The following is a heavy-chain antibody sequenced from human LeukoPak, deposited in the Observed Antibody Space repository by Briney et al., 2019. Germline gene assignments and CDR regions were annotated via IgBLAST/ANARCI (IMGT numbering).Heavy chain of an antibody. D-gene: IGHD5-24*01. V-gene: IGHV3-74*03. Sequence: GGSLRLSCAASGFMISNFWMHWVRQAPGKGLEWVSFTNNDGTTKEYADSVKGRFTISRDNTRNTVDLQMIGLSAEDTAVYYCARGDGGFDYWGQGSLVTVSS. J-gene: IGHJ4*02. CDR1: GFMISNFW. CDR3: ARGDGGFDY. CDR2: TNNDGTTK.